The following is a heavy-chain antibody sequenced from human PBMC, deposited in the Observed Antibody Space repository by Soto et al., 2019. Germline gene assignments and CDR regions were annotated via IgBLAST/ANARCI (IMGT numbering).Heavy chain of an antibody. V-gene: IGHV3-53*01. CDR1: GFTVSSSY. CDR2: IHSAGNT. J-gene: IGHJ4*02. D-gene: IGHD4-17*01. Sequence: GSLRLSCAASGFTVSSSYMSWVRQAPGKGLEWVSFIHSAGNTFYADSVKGRFTVSRDNSKNTVYLQMNSLRAEDTAVYYCARDRSPTVTPARKDYFDYWGQGTLVTVSS. CDR3: ARDRSPTVTPARKDYFDY.